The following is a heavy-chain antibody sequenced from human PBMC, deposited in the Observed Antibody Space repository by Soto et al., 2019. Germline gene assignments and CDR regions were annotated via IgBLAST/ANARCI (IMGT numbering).Heavy chain of an antibody. CDR2: INTDGSST. J-gene: IGHJ5*02. CDR3: ARDLWKDIVEVQAARWFDP. Sequence: PGGSLRLSCVDPGFSFSSYWMHWVRQGPGKGLVWVSRINTDGSSTNYADSVKGRFTISRDNAKNTVYLQMSSLRAEDTAVYYCARDLWKDIVEVQAARWFDPWGQGTLVTVSS. V-gene: IGHV3-74*01. CDR1: GFSFSSYW. D-gene: IGHD2-2*01.